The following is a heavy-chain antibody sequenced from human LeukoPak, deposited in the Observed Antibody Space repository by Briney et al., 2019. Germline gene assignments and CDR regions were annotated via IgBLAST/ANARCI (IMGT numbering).Heavy chain of an antibody. D-gene: IGHD6-13*01. J-gene: IGHJ4*02. CDR1: GYTFTSYY. Sequence: ASVKVSCKASGYTFTSYYMHWVRQAPGQGLEWMGIINPSGGSTSYAQKFQGRVTMTRDTSTSTVYMELSSLRSEDTAVYYCARALNAAAGRGRFFDYFDYWGQGTLVTVSS. CDR2: INPSGGST. V-gene: IGHV1-46*01. CDR3: ARALNAAAGRGRFFDYFDY.